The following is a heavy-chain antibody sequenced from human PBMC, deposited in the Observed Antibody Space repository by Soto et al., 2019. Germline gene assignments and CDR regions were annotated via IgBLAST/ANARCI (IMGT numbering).Heavy chain of an antibody. CDR3: ASNRDHYYGSGSYDGMDV. D-gene: IGHD3-10*01. V-gene: IGHV1-69*13. J-gene: IGHJ6*02. CDR2: SIPIFGTA. CDR1: GRTFSSYA. Sequence: SVKVSCKASGRTFSSYAIIWARQAPGQGLEWMGGSIPIFGTANYAQKFQGRVTIAADESTSTAYMELSSLRSEDTAVYYCASNRDHYYGSGSYDGMDVWGQGTTVTVSS.